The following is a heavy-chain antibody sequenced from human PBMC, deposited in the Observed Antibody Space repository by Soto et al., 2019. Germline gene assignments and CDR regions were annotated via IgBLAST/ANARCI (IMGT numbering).Heavy chain of an antibody. CDR3: ARVKEAAARAYYYYYYGMDV. CDR2: INHSGST. CDR1: GGSFSGYY. J-gene: IGHJ6*02. Sequence: PSETLSLTCAVYGGSFSGYYWSWIRQPPGKGLEWIGEINHSGSTNYNPSLKSRVTISVDTSKNQFSLKLSSVTAADTAVYYCARVKEAAARAYYYYYYGMDVWGQGTTVTVSS. V-gene: IGHV4-34*01. D-gene: IGHD6-13*01.